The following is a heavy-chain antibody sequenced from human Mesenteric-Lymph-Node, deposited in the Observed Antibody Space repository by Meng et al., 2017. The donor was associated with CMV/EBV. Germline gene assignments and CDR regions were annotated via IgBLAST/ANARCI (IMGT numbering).Heavy chain of an antibody. V-gene: IGHV3-74*01. Sequence: GESLKISCAASGFIFSRYWMHWVRQAPGKGLVWVSHVNSDGSSTSYADSVKGRFTISRDNATNTLYLQMNSLRAEDTAVYYCARATAGGNDVYYYYYYGMDVWGQGTTVTVSS. CDR3: ARATAGGNDVYYYYYYGMDV. CDR1: GFIFSRYW. D-gene: IGHD1-1*01. J-gene: IGHJ6*02. CDR2: VNSDGSST.